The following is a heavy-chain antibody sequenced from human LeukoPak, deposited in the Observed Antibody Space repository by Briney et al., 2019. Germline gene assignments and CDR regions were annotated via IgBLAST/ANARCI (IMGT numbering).Heavy chain of an antibody. Sequence: GGSLRLSCAASGFTFSSYAMHWVRQAPGKGLEWVAVISYDGSNKYYADSVKGRFTISRDNSKNTLYLQMNSLRAEDTAVYYCARGLLYVDPPGSANGWFDPWGQGTLVTVSS. V-gene: IGHV3-30*04. J-gene: IGHJ5*02. CDR3: ARGLLYVDPPGSANGWFDP. CDR1: GFTFSSYA. D-gene: IGHD4/OR15-4a*01. CDR2: ISYDGSNK.